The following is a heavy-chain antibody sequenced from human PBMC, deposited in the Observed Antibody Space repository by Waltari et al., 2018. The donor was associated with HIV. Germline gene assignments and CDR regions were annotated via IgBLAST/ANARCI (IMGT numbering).Heavy chain of an antibody. D-gene: IGHD5-18*01. Sequence: EVQLVESGGGLVKPGGSLRLSCTASGFAFDRYSRNGVRRAPGKGPEWVSGISSSSYYIYYADSVRGRFTISRDNARNSLYLEMKRLRAEDTAVYYCARDRGGYTYVGRADYWGQGTLVTVSS. CDR3: ARDRGGYTYVGRADY. J-gene: IGHJ4*02. V-gene: IGHV3-21*06. CDR1: GFAFDRYS. CDR2: ISSSSYYI.